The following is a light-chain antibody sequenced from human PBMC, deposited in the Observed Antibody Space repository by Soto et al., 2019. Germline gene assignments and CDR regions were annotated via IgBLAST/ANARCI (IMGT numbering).Light chain of an antibody. Sequence: QSALTQPASMSGSPGQSITISCTGTSIDVGGYNYVSWYQQHPGKAPKLVIYDVSNRPSGVSNRFSGSKSGNTASLTISGLQAEDEADYYCSSYTSGSTLYVFGTGTKVTVL. V-gene: IGLV2-14*01. CDR2: DVS. CDR1: SIDVGGYNY. CDR3: SSYTSGSTLYV. J-gene: IGLJ1*01.